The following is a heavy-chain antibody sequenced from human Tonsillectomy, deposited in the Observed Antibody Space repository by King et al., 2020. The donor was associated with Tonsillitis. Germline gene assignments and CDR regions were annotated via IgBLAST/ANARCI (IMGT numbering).Heavy chain of an antibody. CDR1: GITLSSSW. CDR2: ITSDGTRT. J-gene: IGHJ4*02. V-gene: IGHV3-74*02. D-gene: IGHD6-19*01. CDR3: TRATWGSSGQSALFDD. Sequence: QLVQSGGGLVQPGGSLRLSCAASGITLSSSWIHWVRQAPGKGLVWVARITSDGTRTGYADSVKGRFTISRDLAKNTLYLQMNSLRVEDTAVYYCTRATWGSSGQSALFDDWGQGTLVTVSS.